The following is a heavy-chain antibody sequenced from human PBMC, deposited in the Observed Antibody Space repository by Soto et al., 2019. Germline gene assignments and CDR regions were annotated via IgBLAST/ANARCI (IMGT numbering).Heavy chain of an antibody. Sequence: SETLSLTCTVSGGSIRSSSYYWGWIRQPPGKGLEWIGSIYYSGSTYYNPSLKSRVTISVDTSKNQFSLKLSSVTAADTAVYHCARRREWLLGGGMDVWGQGTTVTVSS. V-gene: IGHV4-39*01. D-gene: IGHD5-12*01. CDR2: IYYSGST. CDR3: ARRREWLLGGGMDV. J-gene: IGHJ6*02. CDR1: GGSIRSSSYY.